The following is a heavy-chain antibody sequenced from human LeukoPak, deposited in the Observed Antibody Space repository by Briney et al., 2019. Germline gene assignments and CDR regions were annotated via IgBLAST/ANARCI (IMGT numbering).Heavy chain of an antibody. J-gene: IGHJ6*03. CDR3: AKAAAHLDCSGGSCYDYYYYYYMDV. Sequence: GESLRLSCAASGFTFSSYAMHWVRQAPGKGLEWVAVISYDGSNKYYADSVKGRFTISRDNSKNTLYLQMNSLRAEDTAVYYCAKAAAHLDCSGGSCYDYYYYYYMDVWGKGTTVTVSS. CDR2: ISYDGSNK. CDR1: GFTFSSYA. D-gene: IGHD2-15*01. V-gene: IGHV3-30*04.